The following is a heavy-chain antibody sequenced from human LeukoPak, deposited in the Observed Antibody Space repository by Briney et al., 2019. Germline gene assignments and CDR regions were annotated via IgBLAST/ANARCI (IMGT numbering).Heavy chain of an antibody. Sequence: ASVKDSCKASGGTFSSYAISWVRQAPGQGLEWMGGIIPIFGTANYAQKFQGRVTITADESTSTAYMELSSLRSEDTAVYYCATFKHGWYYFDYWGQGTLVTVSS. V-gene: IGHV1-69*13. CDR1: GGTFSSYA. J-gene: IGHJ4*02. D-gene: IGHD6-19*01. CDR2: IIPIFGTA. CDR3: ATFKHGWYYFDY.